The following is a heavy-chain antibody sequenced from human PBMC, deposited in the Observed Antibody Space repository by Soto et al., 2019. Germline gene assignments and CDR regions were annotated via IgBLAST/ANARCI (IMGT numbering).Heavy chain of an antibody. D-gene: IGHD3-16*01. CDR3: ARMASFGTLNWFDP. CDR2: RNPGSGKT. CDR1: GYTFINYD. Sequence: QVQLVQSGAEVKEPGASVRVSCKASGYTFINYDISWVRQATGQGLEWMGWRNPGSGKTGYANKFQGRGTMTRDASTSTAHLELSSLTSEDTAVYYCARMASFGTLNWFDPWGQGTLVTVSS. V-gene: IGHV1-8*02. J-gene: IGHJ5*02.